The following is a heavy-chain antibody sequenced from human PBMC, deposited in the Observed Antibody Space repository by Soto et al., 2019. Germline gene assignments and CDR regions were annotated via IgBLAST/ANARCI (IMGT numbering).Heavy chain of an antibody. D-gene: IGHD6-13*01. CDR2: IYYSGST. CDR3: ARDGPGIAAAGTGERGYNWFDP. Sequence: SETLSLTCTVSGGSISSGGYYWSWIRQHPGKGLEWIGYIYYSGSTYFNPSLKSRVTISLDTSKNQFSLKLSSVTAADTAVYYCARDGPGIAAAGTGERGYNWFDPWGQGTLVTVSS. J-gene: IGHJ5*02. V-gene: IGHV4-31*03. CDR1: GGSISSGGYY.